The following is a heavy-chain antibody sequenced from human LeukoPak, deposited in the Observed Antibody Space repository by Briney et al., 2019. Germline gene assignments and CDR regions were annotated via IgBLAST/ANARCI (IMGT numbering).Heavy chain of an antibody. Sequence: GGTLRLSCAASGFTFSSYGMSWVRQAPGEGLEWVSAISGSGGSTYYADSVKGRFTISRDNSKNTLYLQMNSLRAKDTAVYYCASRMDYYDSSGYCNYWGQGTLVTVSS. CDR3: ASRMDYYDSSGYCNY. CDR1: GFTFSSYG. V-gene: IGHV3-23*01. J-gene: IGHJ4*02. D-gene: IGHD3-22*01. CDR2: ISGSGGST.